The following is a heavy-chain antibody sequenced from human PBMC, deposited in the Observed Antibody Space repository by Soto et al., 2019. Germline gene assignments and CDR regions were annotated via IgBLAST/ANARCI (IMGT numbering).Heavy chain of an antibody. CDR1: GVTIGSHA. D-gene: IGHD2-15*01. CDR3: ARRYPGAGPGRRVFDF. Sequence: AGTLSLSCVASGVTIGSHALSWVRQAPGEGLEGVANITYTGGNTKYPASVMSRFTMSADNSKNPLYLQMNSVSAADSALYYCARRYPGAGPGRRVFDFWGQGTLVTVSS. CDR2: ITYTGGNT. J-gene: IGHJ4*02. V-gene: IGHV3-23*01.